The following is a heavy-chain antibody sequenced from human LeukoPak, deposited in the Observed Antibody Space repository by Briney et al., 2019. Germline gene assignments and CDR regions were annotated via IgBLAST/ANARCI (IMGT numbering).Heavy chain of an antibody. J-gene: IGHJ4*02. Sequence: GGSLRLSCAASGFTFSSYSMNWVRQAPGKGLEWVSSISSSSSYIYYADSVKGRFTISRDNAKNSLYLQMNSLRAEDTAVYYRARLWQPNYGDCLDHWGQGTLVTVTS. D-gene: IGHD4-17*01. CDR1: GFTFSSYS. CDR2: ISSSSSYI. V-gene: IGHV3-21*01. CDR3: ARLWQPNYGDCLDH.